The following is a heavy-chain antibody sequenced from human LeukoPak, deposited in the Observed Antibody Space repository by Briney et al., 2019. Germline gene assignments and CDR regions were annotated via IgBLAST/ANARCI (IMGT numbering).Heavy chain of an antibody. CDR3: AREETTVVKKAFDI. CDR1: GYKFTNYG. D-gene: IGHD4-23*01. CDR2: ISPYNGNT. V-gene: IGHV1-18*01. Sequence: ASVKVTCKASGYKFTNYGISWVRQAPGQGLEWMGWISPYNGNTIYAQKLQGRVTMTTDTSTSTAYMELRSLRSDDTAVYYCAREETTVVKKAFDIWGQGTMVTVSS. J-gene: IGHJ3*02.